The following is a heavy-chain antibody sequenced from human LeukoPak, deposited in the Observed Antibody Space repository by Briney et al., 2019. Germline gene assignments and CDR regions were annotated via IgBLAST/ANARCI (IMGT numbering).Heavy chain of an antibody. D-gene: IGHD3-10*02. V-gene: IGHV1-3*01. CDR2: INAGNGNT. CDR1: GGTFSNNA. J-gene: IGHJ6*02. CDR3: ARVSYVRGVYGMDV. Sequence: ASVKVSCKASGGTFSNNAISWVRQAPGQRLEWMGWINAGNGNTKYSQKFQGRVTITRDTSASTAYMELSSLRSEDTAVYYCARVSYVRGVYGMDVWGQGTTVTVSS.